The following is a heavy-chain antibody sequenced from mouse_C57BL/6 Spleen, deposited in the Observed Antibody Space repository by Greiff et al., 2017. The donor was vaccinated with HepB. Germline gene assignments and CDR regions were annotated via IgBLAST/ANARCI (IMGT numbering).Heavy chain of an antibody. CDR2: INPGSGGT. V-gene: IGHV1-54*01. CDR1: GYAFTNYL. CDR3: ARFDYDPFAY. J-gene: IGHJ3*01. Sequence: LEESGAELVRPGTSVKVSCKASGYAFTNYLIEWVKQRPGQGLEWIGVINPGSGGTNYNEKFKGKATLTADKSSSTAYMQLSSLTSEDSAVYFCARFDYDPFAYWGQGTLVTVSA. D-gene: IGHD2-4*01.